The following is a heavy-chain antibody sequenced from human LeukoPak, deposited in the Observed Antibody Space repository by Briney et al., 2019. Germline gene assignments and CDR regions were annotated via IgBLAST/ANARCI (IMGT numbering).Heavy chain of an antibody. CDR1: GGSFSGYY. D-gene: IGHD1-1*01. V-gene: IGHV4-34*01. CDR2: INHSGST. Sequence: PSETLSLTCAVYGGSFSGYYWSWIRQPPGKGLEWIGEINHSGSTDYNPSLKSRVTISVDTSKNQFSLILNSVTAADTAVHYCARGDIGLQLVLTRWGQGTLVTVSS. J-gene: IGHJ4*02. CDR3: ARGDIGLQLVLTR.